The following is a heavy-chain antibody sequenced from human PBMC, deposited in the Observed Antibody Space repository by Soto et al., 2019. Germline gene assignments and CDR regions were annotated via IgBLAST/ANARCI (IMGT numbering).Heavy chain of an antibody. J-gene: IGHJ2*01. CDR3: ARAPSWWYFDL. Sequence: QVQLVQSGAEEKKPGASVKVSCKASGYTFTSYAMHWVRQAPGQRLEWMGWINAGNGNTKYSQKFQGRVTITRDTAASTAYMELSSLRSEDTAVYYCARAPSWWYFDLWCRGTLVTVSS. V-gene: IGHV1-3*05. CDR2: INAGNGNT. CDR1: GYTFTSYA.